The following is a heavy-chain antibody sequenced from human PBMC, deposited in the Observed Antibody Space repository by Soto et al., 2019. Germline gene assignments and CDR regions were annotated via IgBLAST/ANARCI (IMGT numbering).Heavy chain of an antibody. D-gene: IGHD6-13*01. CDR3: ARVGSSWYSFYYYYGMDV. J-gene: IGHJ6*02. V-gene: IGHV3-30-3*01. CDR1: GFTFSSYA. CDR2: ISYDGSNK. Sequence: GGSLRLSCAASGFTFSSYAMHWVRQAPGKGLEWVAVISYDGSNKYYVDSVKGRFTISRDNSKNTLYLQMNSLRVEDTAVYYCARVGSSWYSFYYYYGMDVWGQGTTVTVSS.